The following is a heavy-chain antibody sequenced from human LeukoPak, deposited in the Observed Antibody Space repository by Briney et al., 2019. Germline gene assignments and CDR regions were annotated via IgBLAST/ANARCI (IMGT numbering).Heavy chain of an antibody. CDR3: ARDAPRWLDMYYFDY. Sequence: SETLSLTCTVSGGSISSGGYYWSWIRQHPGKGLEWIGYIYYSGSTYYNPSLKSRVTISVDTSKNQFSLKLNSVTAADTAVYYCARDAPRWLDMYYFDYWGQGTLVTVSS. D-gene: IGHD6-19*01. CDR2: IYYSGST. J-gene: IGHJ4*02. V-gene: IGHV4-31*03. CDR1: GGSISSGGYY.